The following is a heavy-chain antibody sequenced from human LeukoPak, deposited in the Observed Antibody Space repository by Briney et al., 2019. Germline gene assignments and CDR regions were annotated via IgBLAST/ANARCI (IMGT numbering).Heavy chain of an antibody. D-gene: IGHD3-16*01. Sequence: GASVKVSCKASGYTFTSYGISWVRQAPGQGLEWMEWIIAYNGNTNYAQKLQGRVTMTTDTSTSTAYMELRSLRSDDTAVYYCARDLASYDYVWGSLSDNAFDIWGQGTMVTVSS. CDR1: GYTFTSYG. V-gene: IGHV1-18*01. CDR2: IIAYNGNT. J-gene: IGHJ3*02. CDR3: ARDLASYDYVWGSLSDNAFDI.